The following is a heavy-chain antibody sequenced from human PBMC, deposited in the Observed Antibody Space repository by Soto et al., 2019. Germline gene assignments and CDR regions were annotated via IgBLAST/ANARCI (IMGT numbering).Heavy chain of an antibody. V-gene: IGHV3-30*18. CDR3: AQAEVTVVTPYYFDY. CDR1: GFTFSSYG. Sequence: QVQLVESGGGVVQPGRSLRLSCAASGFTFSSYGMHWVRQAPGKGLEWVAVISYDGSNKYYADSVKGRFTISRDNSKNTLYLQMNSLRAEDTAVYYCAQAEVTVVTPYYFDYWGQGTLVTGSS. D-gene: IGHD2-21*02. CDR2: ISYDGSNK. J-gene: IGHJ4*02.